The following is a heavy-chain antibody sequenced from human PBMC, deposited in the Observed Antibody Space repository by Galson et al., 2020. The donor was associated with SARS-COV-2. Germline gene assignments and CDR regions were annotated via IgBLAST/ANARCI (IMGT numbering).Heavy chain of an antibody. CDR2: IWYDGSNK. J-gene: IGHJ3*02. V-gene: IGHV3-33*01. D-gene: IGHD3-9*01. CDR1: GFTFSSYG. Sequence: GGSLRLSCAASGFTFSSYGMHWVRQAPGKGLEWVAVIWYDGSNKYYADSVKGRFTISRDNSKNTLYLQMNSLRAEDTAVYYCARETIGYDILTGSAFDIWGQGTMVTVSS. CDR3: ARETIGYDILTGSAFDI.